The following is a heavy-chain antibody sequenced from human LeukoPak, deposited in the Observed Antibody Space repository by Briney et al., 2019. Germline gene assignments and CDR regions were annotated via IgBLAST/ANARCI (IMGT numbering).Heavy chain of an antibody. D-gene: IGHD6-13*01. CDR1: GGTFSSYA. J-gene: IGHJ6*03. CDR3: ARDRRAAGHYYMDV. Sequence: ASVTVSCTASGGTFSSYAISWVRQAPGQGLEWMGGIIPIFGTANYAQKFQGRVTITTDESTSTAYMELSSLRSEDTAVYYCARDRRAAGHYYMDVWGKGTTVTVSS. V-gene: IGHV1-69*05. CDR2: IIPIFGTA.